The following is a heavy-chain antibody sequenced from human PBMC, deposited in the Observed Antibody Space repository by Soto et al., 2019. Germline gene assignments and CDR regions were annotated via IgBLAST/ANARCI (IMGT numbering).Heavy chain of an antibody. Sequence: VQLVESGGGVVQPGRSLRLSCAASGFTFSSYGMHWVRQAPGKGLEWVAVISYDGSNKYYADSVKGRFTISRDNSKNTLYLQMNSLRAEDTAVYYCAKASSSSGYLEYYFDYWGQGTLVTVSS. D-gene: IGHD6-13*01. CDR1: GFTFSSYG. CDR3: AKASSSSGYLEYYFDY. J-gene: IGHJ4*02. CDR2: ISYDGSNK. V-gene: IGHV3-30*18.